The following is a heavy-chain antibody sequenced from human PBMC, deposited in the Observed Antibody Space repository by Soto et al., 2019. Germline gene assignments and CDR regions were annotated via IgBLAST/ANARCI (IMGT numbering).Heavy chain of an antibody. Sequence: QVQLQESGPGLVKPSETLSLTCTVSGGSISSYYWSWIRQPPGKGLEWIGYIYYSGSTIYNPSLNSRVTISVDTSKNQFSLKLSSVTAADTAVYYCARASTVTTRGSRNNWFDPWGQGTLVTVSS. CDR3: ARASTVTTRGSRNNWFDP. J-gene: IGHJ5*02. CDR2: IYYSGST. CDR1: GGSISSYY. V-gene: IGHV4-59*08. D-gene: IGHD4-17*01.